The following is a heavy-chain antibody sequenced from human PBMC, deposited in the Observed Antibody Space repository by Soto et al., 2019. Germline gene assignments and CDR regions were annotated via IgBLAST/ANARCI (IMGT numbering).Heavy chain of an antibody. J-gene: IGHJ6*02. V-gene: IGHV1-2*02. CDR2: INPNSGGT. CDR3: ARGPNVLRFLEWSDYYYYYGMDV. Sequence: GASVKVSCKASGYTFTGYYMHWVRQAPGQGLEWMGWINPNSGGTNYAQKFQGRVTMTRDTSISTAYMELSRLRSDDTAVYYCARGPNVLRFLEWSDYYYYYGMDVWAQGTTVTVS. D-gene: IGHD3-3*01. CDR1: GYTFTGYY.